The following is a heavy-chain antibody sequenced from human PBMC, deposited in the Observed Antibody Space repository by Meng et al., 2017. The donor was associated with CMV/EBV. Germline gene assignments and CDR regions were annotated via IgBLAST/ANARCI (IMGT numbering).Heavy chain of an antibody. CDR3: ARASGPAAKYGMDV. J-gene: IGHJ6*02. CDR1: GYTFTSYD. CDR2: ISGYNANT. Sequence: ASVKVSCKASGYTFTSYDINWVRQAPGQGLEWMGWISGYNANTAYAQSFQGRVTMSTDTSTSTVYMDLRSLRSNDTAVYYCARASGPAAKYGMDVWGQGTTVTVSS. V-gene: IGHV1-18*01.